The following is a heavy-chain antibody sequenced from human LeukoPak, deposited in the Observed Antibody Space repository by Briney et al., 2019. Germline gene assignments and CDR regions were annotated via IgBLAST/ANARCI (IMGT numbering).Heavy chain of an antibody. CDR2: INHSGST. D-gene: IGHD3-22*01. J-gene: IGHJ4*02. CDR3: ARRTYYYDSSGYFDY. Sequence: SETLSLTCAVYGGSFSGYYWSWIRQPPGKGLEWIEEINHSGSTNYNPSLKSRVTISVDTSKNQFSLKLSSVTAADTAVYYCARRTYYYDSSGYFDYWGQGTLVTVSS. CDR1: GGSFSGYY. V-gene: IGHV4-34*01.